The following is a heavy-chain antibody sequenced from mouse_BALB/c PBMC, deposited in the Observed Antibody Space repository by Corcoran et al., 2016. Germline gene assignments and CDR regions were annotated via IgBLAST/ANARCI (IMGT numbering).Heavy chain of an antibody. CDR3: ARSVDYDGFMDY. CDR2: INPSSGYT. Sequence: QVQLQQSGAELARPGASVKMSCKASGYTFTSYTMHWVKQRPGQGLEWIGYINPSSGYTNYNQKFKDKATLTADKSSSTAYMQLSSLTSEDSAVYYCARSVDYDGFMDYWGQGTSVTVSS. J-gene: IGHJ4*01. D-gene: IGHD2-4*01. CDR1: GYTFTSYT. V-gene: IGHV1-4*01.